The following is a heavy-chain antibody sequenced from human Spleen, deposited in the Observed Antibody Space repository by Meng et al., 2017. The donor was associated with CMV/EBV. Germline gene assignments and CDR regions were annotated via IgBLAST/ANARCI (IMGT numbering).Heavy chain of an antibody. V-gene: IGHV4-34*01. CDR3: ARLGDGGNGELDY. J-gene: IGHJ4*02. Sequence: SETLSLTCAVYGGSFSDYYWSWIRQPPGKGLEWIGEINHSGSTNYNPSLKSRVTISVDTSKNQFSLKLSSVTAADTAVYYCARLGDGGNGELDYWGQGTLVTVSS. CDR2: INHSGST. D-gene: IGHD4-23*01. CDR1: GGSFSDYY.